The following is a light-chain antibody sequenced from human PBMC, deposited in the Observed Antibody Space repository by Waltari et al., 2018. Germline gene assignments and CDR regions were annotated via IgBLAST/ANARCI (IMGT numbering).Light chain of an antibody. CDR3: QQYYSYPYT. J-gene: IGKJ2*01. V-gene: IGKV1-8*01. CDR1: QGISSY. Sequence: AIRMTPSQSSFSASTGDRFTITCRASQGISSYLAWYQQKQGKAPKLLIYAASTLQSGVPSRFSGSGSGTDFTLTISCLQSEDFATYYCQQYYSYPYTFGQGTKLEIK. CDR2: AAS.